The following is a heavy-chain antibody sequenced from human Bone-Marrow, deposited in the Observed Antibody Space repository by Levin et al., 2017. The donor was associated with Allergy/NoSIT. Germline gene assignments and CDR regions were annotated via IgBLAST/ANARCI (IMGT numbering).Heavy chain of an antibody. V-gene: IGHV3-13*01. J-gene: IGHJ4*02. Sequence: GGSLRLSCEASGFTFSSYDMHWVRHVKGKGLEWVSVIGTAGDRYYPDSVRGRFTISRENAKNSLYLQMNSLRAGDTAVYYCARATYSRSWFFDYWGQGTMVTVSS. CDR1: GFTFSSYD. CDR3: ARATYSRSWFFDY. CDR2: IGTAGDR. D-gene: IGHD6-13*01.